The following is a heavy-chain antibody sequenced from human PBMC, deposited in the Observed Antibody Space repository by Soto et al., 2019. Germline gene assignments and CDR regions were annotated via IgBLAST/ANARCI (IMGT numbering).Heavy chain of an antibody. CDR1: GGSFSAYS. CDR2: INHSGST. CDR3: VRGQRVAVIESEENCFDP. D-gene: IGHD6-19*01. J-gene: IGHJ5*02. V-gene: IGHV4-34*01. Sequence: PSETLSLTCAVYGGSFSAYSWTWIRQPPGKGLEWIGEINHSGSTNYNPSLKSRVTLSVDTSKNQFSLNLRAVTAADTAVYYCVRGQRVAVIESEENCFDPWGEGTPVTVSS.